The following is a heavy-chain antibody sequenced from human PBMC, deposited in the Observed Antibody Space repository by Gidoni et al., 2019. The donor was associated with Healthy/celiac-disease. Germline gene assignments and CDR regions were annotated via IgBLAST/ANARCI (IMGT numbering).Heavy chain of an antibody. V-gene: IGHV3-30-3*01. CDR2: ISYDGSNK. D-gene: IGHD6-19*01. CDR3: AREQWLVRKGAFDI. CDR1: GFTSSSYA. J-gene: IGHJ3*02. Sequence: QVQLVESGGGVVQPGRSLRLSCAASGFTSSSYAMHWVRQAPGKGLEWVAVISYDGSNKYYADSVKGRFTISRDNSKNTLYLQMNSLRAEDTAVYYCAREQWLVRKGAFDIWGQGTMVTVSS.